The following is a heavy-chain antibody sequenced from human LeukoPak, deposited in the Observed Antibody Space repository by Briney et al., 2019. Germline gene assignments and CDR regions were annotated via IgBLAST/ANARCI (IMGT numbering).Heavy chain of an antibody. Sequence: SETLSLTCTVSGGSISSYYWSWIRQPAGKGLEWIGRIYTSGSTNYNPSLKSRVTMSVDTSKNQFSLKLSSVTAADTAVYYCAREDCSSTSCYPDPWGQGTLVTVSS. D-gene: IGHD2-2*01. V-gene: IGHV4-4*07. CDR2: IYTSGST. J-gene: IGHJ5*02. CDR1: GGSISSYY. CDR3: AREDCSSTSCYPDP.